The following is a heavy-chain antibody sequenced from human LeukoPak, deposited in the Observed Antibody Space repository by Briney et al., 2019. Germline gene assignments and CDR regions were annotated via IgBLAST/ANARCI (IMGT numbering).Heavy chain of an antibody. Sequence: SETLSLTCAVYGGSFSGYYWIWIRQPPGKGLEWIGEINHSGSTNFKPSLKSRVTISVDTSKNQFSLKLSSVTAADTAVYHCARGSNYYDSSGYYPFDYWGQGTLVTVSS. CDR2: INHSGST. CDR3: ARGSNYYDSSGYYPFDY. J-gene: IGHJ4*02. D-gene: IGHD3-22*01. CDR1: GGSFSGYY. V-gene: IGHV4-34*01.